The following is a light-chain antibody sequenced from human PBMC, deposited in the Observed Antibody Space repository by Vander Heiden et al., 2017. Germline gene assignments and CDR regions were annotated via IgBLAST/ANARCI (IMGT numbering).Light chain of an antibody. CDR1: QDISNY. CDR3: QQYDNLLLT. CDR2: DAS. V-gene: IGKV1-33*01. J-gene: IGKJ3*01. Sequence: DIQMTQPPSSLSASVGDEVTITCQASQDISNYLNWYQQKPGKAPKLLIYDASNLETGVPSRFSGSGSGTDFTFTISSLQPEDIATYYCQQYDNLLLTFGPGTKVDIK.